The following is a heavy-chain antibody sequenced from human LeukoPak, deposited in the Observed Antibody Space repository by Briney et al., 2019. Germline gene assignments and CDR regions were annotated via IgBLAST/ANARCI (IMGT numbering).Heavy chain of an antibody. Sequence: PGGSLRLSCAASGFTFSSYGMHWVRQAPGKGLEWVAFIRYDGSNKYYADSVKGRFTISRDNSKNTLYLQMNSLRAEDTAVYYCARERYYYDSSGYYMDVWGKGTTVTVSS. V-gene: IGHV3-30*02. CDR2: IRYDGSNK. CDR1: GFTFSSYG. D-gene: IGHD3-22*01. CDR3: ARERYYYDSSGYYMDV. J-gene: IGHJ6*03.